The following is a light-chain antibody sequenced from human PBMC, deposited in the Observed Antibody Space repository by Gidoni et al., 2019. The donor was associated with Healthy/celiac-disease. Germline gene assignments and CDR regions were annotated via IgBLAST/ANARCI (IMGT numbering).Light chain of an antibody. J-gene: IGKJ1*01. CDR2: GAS. CDR3: QQYGSSPRT. Sequence: IVLTPSPGTLSLSPGERATLSCRASQSVSSSYLAWYQQKPGQAPRLLIYGASRRATCIPDRFSGSGSGTDFTLTISRLEPEDFAVYYCQQYGSSPRTFGQGTKVEIK. CDR1: QSVSSSY. V-gene: IGKV3-20*01.